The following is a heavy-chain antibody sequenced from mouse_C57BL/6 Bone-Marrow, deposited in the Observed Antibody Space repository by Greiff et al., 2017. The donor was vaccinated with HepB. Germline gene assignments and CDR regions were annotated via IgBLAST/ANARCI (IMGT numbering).Heavy chain of an antibody. Sequence: VQLQQSGAELVKPGASVKISCKASGYAFSSYWMNWVKQRPGKGLEWIGQIYPGDGDTNYNGKFKGKATLTADKSSSTAYMQLSSLTSEDSAVYFCARKGIYYGAMDYWGQGTSVTVS. CDR1: GYAFSSYW. CDR3: ARKGIYYGAMDY. D-gene: IGHD2-1*01. J-gene: IGHJ4*01. V-gene: IGHV1-80*01. CDR2: IYPGDGDT.